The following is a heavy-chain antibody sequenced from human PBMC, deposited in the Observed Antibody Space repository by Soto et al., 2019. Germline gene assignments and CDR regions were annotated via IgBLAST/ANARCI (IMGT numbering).Heavy chain of an antibody. CDR3: ARQSNPNYYYYYGMDV. D-gene: IGHD4-4*01. V-gene: IGHV5-51*01. CDR2: IYPSDSDT. Sequence: GESQKNSCKGSGYSFPSYCTGWFRHIPRTGLEWMGIIYPSDSDTRYSPSFQGQVTISADKSISTAYLQWSSLKASDTAMYYCARQSNPNYYYYYGMDVWGQGTTVTVSS. CDR1: GYSFPSYC. J-gene: IGHJ6*02.